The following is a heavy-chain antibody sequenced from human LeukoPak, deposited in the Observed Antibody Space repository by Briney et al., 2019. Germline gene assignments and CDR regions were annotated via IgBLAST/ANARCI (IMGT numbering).Heavy chain of an antibody. J-gene: IGHJ4*02. D-gene: IGHD1-26*01. CDR2: IGTRSNPI. CDR3: AREARGSGRDFDY. Sequence: GGSLRLSCAAPGFSFSDFYMSWIRQAPGMGLEWISYIGTRSNPIYYADSVKGRFTISRDDAKNSLYLQMNSLRDEDTAVYFCAREARGSGRDFDYWGQGTLVTVSS. V-gene: IGHV3-11*01. CDR1: GFSFSDFY.